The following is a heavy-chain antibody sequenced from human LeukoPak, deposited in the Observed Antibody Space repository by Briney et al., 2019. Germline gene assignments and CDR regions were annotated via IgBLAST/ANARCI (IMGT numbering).Heavy chain of an antibody. CDR1: GGAITSSSYY. D-gene: IGHD1-26*01. J-gene: IGHJ5*02. CDR3: ARPSSGNYARSES. CDR2: IYYSGST. V-gene: IGHV4-39*01. Sequence: SETLSLTCNVSGGAITSSSYYWGWIRQPPGKGLEWIGSIYYSGSTYYNPSLKSRVTISVDTSKNQFSLKLSSVTAADTAVYYCARPSSGNYARSESWGQGTLVTVSS.